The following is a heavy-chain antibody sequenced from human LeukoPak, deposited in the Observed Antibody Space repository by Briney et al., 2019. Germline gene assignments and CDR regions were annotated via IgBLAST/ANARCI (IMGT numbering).Heavy chain of an antibody. Sequence: SETLSLTCAVYGGFFRGYDWSWIRQPPGKGLEWIGEINHSGSTNSNPSLKSRVTISVDTSKNQFSLNVSSVTAADTAVYYCARGSGVSRTGDYYYYMDVWGKGTTVTVSS. CDR2: INHSGST. V-gene: IGHV4-34*01. CDR3: ARGSGVSRTGDYYYYMDV. D-gene: IGHD1-14*01. J-gene: IGHJ6*03. CDR1: GGFFRGYD.